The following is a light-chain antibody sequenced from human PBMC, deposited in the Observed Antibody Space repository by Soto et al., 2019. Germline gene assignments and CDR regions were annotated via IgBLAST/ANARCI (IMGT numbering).Light chain of an antibody. J-gene: IGLJ1*01. V-gene: IGLV2-14*01. CDR3: SSFTSRGTYV. CDR2: EVT. CDR1: SNDVGGYNY. Sequence: QSALTQPASVSGSAGQSITISCTGTSNDVGGYNYVSWYQQHPGKAPKVMIYEVTYRPSGVSNRFSGSKSGNTASLTISGLQAEDEADYCCSSFTSRGTYVFGTGTKVTVL.